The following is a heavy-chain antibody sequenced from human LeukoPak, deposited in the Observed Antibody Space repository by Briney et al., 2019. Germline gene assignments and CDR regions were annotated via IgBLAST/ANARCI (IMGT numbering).Heavy chain of an antibody. CDR3: ARSRSRGGVIVGFDY. CDR2: IIPIFGTT. J-gene: IGHJ4*02. Sequence: GASVKVSCKASGGTFSSYAISWVRQAPGQGLEWMGRIIPIFGTTNYAQKFQGRVTITTDESTSTAYMELSSLRSEDTAIYYCARSRSRGGVIVGFDYWGQGTLVTVSS. V-gene: IGHV1-69*05. D-gene: IGHD3-16*02. CDR1: GGTFSSYA.